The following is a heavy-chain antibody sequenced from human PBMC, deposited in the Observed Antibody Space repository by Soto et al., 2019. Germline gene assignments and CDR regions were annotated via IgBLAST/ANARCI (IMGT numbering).Heavy chain of an antibody. CDR2: ISYDGSNK. Sequence: QVQLVESGGGVVQPGRSLRLSCAASGFTFRSYAMHWVRQAPGKGLEWVAVISYDGSNKYYADSVKGRFTIPRDNSKNTLYLQMNSLRAEDTAVYYCARGYRRYDFWSGYLDYWGQGTLVTVSS. CDR1: GFTFRSYA. CDR3: ARGYRRYDFWSGYLDY. V-gene: IGHV3-30-3*01. J-gene: IGHJ4*02. D-gene: IGHD3-3*01.